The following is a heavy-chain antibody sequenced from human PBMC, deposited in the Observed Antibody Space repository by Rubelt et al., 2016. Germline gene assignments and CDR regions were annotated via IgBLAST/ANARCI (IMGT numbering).Heavy chain of an antibody. Sequence: QVQLQQWGAGLLKPSETLSLTCAVYGGSFSGYYWSWIRQPPGKGLEWIGEINHSGSTNYNPSLKSRVTIAVDTSKHQFSLKLSSVTAADTAVYYCARGRRGSSSWLGRDYYGMDVWSQGTTVTVSS. D-gene: IGHD6-13*01. CDR1: GGSFSGYY. CDR2: INHSGST. CDR3: ARGRRGSSSWLGRDYYGMDV. V-gene: IGHV4-34*01. J-gene: IGHJ6*02.